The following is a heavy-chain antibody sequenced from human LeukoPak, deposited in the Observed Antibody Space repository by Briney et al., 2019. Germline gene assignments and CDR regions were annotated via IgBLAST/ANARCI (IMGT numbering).Heavy chain of an antibody. CDR1: GGSISSGGYS. D-gene: IGHD3-10*01. V-gene: IGHV4-30-2*01. J-gene: IGHJ6*02. CDR3: ARVAGSYSTYYYYYGMDV. CDR2: IYHSGST. Sequence: TLSLTCAVSGGSISSGGYSWSWIRQPPGKGLEWIGYIYHSGSTYYNPSLKSRVTISVDRSKNQFSLKLSSVTAADTAVYYCARVAGSYSTYYYYYGMDVWGQGTTVTVSS.